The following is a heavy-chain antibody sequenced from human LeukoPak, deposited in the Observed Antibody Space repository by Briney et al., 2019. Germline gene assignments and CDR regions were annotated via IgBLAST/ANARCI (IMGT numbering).Heavy chain of an antibody. V-gene: IGHV3-30*18. CDR3: AKRRSNTKDITVAGTFDY. CDR1: GFTFSNYG. Sequence: GGSLRLSCAASGFTFSNYGMHWVRQAPGKGLEWVAVISYDGSNKNYADSVKGRFTISRDNSKNTLYLQMNSLRAEDTAVYYCAKRRSNTKDITVAGTFDYWGQGTLVTVSS. CDR2: ISYDGSNK. D-gene: IGHD6-19*01. J-gene: IGHJ4*02.